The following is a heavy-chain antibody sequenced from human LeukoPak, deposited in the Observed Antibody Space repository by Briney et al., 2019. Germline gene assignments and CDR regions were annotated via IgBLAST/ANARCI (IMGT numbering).Heavy chain of an antibody. J-gene: IGHJ4*02. CDR2: ISAYNSNT. CDR3: ARDPGSVGATSFDY. D-gene: IGHD1-26*01. Sequence: ASVKLSCKASGYTFTSYGISWVRQAPGQGLEWMGWISAYNSNTNYAQKLQGRVTKTTDTSTSTAYMELRSLRSDDTAVYYCARDPGSVGATSFDYWGQGTLVTVSS. V-gene: IGHV1-18*01. CDR1: GYTFTSYG.